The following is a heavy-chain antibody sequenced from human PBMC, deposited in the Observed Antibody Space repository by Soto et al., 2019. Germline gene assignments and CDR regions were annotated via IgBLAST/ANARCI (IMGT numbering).Heavy chain of an antibody. CDR3: AKDSGSGSYYIDY. CDR2: ISNDGSNK. J-gene: IGHJ4*02. V-gene: IGHV3-30*18. D-gene: IGHD1-26*01. CDR1: GFTFSTYG. Sequence: GGSLRLSCAASGFTFSTYGIHWVRQAPGKGLEWVAVISNDGSNKYYADSVKGRITISRDNSKNTVYLQMNSLRDEDTAVYYCAKDSGSGSYYIDYWGQGTLVTVSS.